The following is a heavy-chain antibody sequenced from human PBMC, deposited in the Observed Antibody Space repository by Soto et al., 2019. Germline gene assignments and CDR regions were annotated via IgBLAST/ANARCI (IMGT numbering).Heavy chain of an antibody. D-gene: IGHD6-25*01. CDR1: GFTFSAYW. Sequence: PGGSLRLSCAASGFTFSAYWMSWVRQAPGKGLEWVANIKQAGSEKYYVDSVNGRFIISRGDAKNSLFLQVNSLRVEDTAVYYCAREKRANGYFDYWGQGTLVTVSS. CDR2: IKQAGSEK. CDR3: AREKRANGYFDY. J-gene: IGHJ4*02. V-gene: IGHV3-7*01.